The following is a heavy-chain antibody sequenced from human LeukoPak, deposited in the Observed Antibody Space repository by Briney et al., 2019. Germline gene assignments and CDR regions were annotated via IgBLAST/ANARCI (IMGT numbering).Heavy chain of an antibody. CDR1: GYTFTSYD. CDR3: ARVPPYYDFWSGRTTGPFDP. V-gene: IGHV1-8*01. J-gene: IGHJ5*02. CDR2: MNPNSGNT. Sequence: GASVKVSCKASGYTFTSYDINWVRQATGQGLEWMGWMNPNSGNTGYAQKFQGRVTMTRNTSISTAYMELSSLRSEDTAVYYCARVPPYYDFWSGRTTGPFDPWGQGTLVTVSS. D-gene: IGHD3-3*01.